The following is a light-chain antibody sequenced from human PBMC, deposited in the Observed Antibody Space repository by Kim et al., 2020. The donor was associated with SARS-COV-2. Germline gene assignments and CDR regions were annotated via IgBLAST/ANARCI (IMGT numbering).Light chain of an antibody. CDR2: DAY. CDR1: QSVDTY. CDR3: QQRNSWPPRIT. V-gene: IGKV3-11*01. Sequence: EIVLTQSPATLSLPLGERATLSCRASQSVDTYLAWYQQKPGQAPRLLIYDAYNRATGIPARFSGSGSGTDFTLTISSLQPEDFALYFCQQRNSWPPRITFGQGTRLEIK. J-gene: IGKJ5*01.